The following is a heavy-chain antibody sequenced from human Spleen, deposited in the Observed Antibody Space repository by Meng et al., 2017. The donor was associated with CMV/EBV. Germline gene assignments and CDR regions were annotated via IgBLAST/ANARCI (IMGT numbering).Heavy chain of an antibody. CDR2: IYYSGST. V-gene: IGHV4-30-4*08. CDR1: GGSISSGDYY. CDR3: ARVAQLVAAGTILSLNWFDP. Sequence: QVQLQESGPGLLKPSQTLSLTCTVSGGSISSGDYYWSWIRQPPGKGLEWIGYIYYSGSTYYNPSLKSRVTISVDTSKNQFSLKLSSVTAADTAVYYCARVAQLVAAGTILSLNWFDPWGQGTLVTVSS. D-gene: IGHD6-13*01. J-gene: IGHJ5*02.